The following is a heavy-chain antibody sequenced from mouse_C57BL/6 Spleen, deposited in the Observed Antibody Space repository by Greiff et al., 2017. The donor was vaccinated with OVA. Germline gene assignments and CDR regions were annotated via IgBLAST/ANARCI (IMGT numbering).Heavy chain of an antibody. D-gene: IGHD2-12*01. V-gene: IGHV5-17*01. CDR3: ARAYYSNYPDY. Sequence: DVMLVESGGGLVKPGGSLKLSCAASGFTFSDYGMHWVRQAPEKGLEWVAYISSGSSTIYYADTVKGRFTISRDNAKNTLFLQMTSLRSDDTAMYYGARAYYSNYPDYWGQGTTLTVSS. CDR1: GFTFSDYG. J-gene: IGHJ2*01. CDR2: ISSGSSTI.